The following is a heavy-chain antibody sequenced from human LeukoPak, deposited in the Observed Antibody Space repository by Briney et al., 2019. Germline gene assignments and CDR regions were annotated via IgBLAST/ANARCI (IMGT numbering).Heavy chain of an antibody. CDR3: ARQRSWELDY. CDR1: GGSISSYY. D-gene: IGHD1-26*01. V-gene: IGHV4-59*08. J-gene: IGHJ4*02. Sequence: SETLSLTCTVSGGSISSYYWSWIRQPPGKGLEWIGHIYYSGSTNYNPSLKSRVTISVDTSKNQFSLKLSSVTAADTAVYYCARQRSWELDYWGQGTLVTVSS. CDR2: IYYSGST.